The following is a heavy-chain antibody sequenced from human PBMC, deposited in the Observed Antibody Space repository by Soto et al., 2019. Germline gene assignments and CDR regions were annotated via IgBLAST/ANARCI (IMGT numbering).Heavy chain of an antibody. CDR3: AKGVLGFGAYVRFAFDI. Sequence: EVQLLESGGGLVQPGGSLRLSCAASGFTFSSYAVSWVRQAPGKGLEWVSVISGSGGSTYYADSVKGRFTVSRDNSKNTLYLQMNSLRADDTAVYYCAKGVLGFGAYVRFAFDIWGQGTMVTVSS. CDR1: GFTFSSYA. J-gene: IGHJ3*02. V-gene: IGHV3-23*01. CDR2: ISGSGGST. D-gene: IGHD4-17*01.